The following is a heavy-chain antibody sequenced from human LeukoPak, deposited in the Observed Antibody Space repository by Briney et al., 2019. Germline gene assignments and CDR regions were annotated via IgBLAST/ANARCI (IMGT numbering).Heavy chain of an antibody. J-gene: IGHJ4*02. CDR2: VYYNGSA. V-gene: IGHV4-59*01. Sequence: SETLSLTCTVSGDSINYYYWSWIRQSPGKGLEWIGYVYYNGSAKYNPSLKSRVTISVDMSKKQFSLKVSSVTAADTAIYYCARKGGHFDYWGQGTLVTVSS. D-gene: IGHD2-15*01. CDR3: ARKGGHFDY. CDR1: GDSINYYY.